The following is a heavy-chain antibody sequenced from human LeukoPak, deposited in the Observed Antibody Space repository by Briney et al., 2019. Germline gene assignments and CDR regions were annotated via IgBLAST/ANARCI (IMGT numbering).Heavy chain of an antibody. CDR1: GFTFTTYH. CDR2: IRNDESDK. Sequence: GGALRLSCAASGFTFTTYHMHWVRQAPGKGLEWLSFIRNDESDKYYTDSVKGRFTISRDNSKNTVYLQMNSLRVEDTAVYYCARDYNWGVDHWGQGTLVTVSS. CDR3: ARDYNWGVDH. J-gene: IGHJ4*02. D-gene: IGHD7-27*01. V-gene: IGHV3-30*02.